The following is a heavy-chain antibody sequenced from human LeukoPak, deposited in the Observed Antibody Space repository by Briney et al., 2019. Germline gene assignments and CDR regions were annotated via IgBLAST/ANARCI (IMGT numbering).Heavy chain of an antibody. J-gene: IGHJ4*02. CDR1: GYTFTGYY. V-gene: IGHV1-2*02. Sequence: VASVKVSCKASGYTFTGYYINWVRQAPGQGLEWMGWISPNSGDTNYAQKFQGRVTMTRDTSISTTYMELSRLTSDDTAVYYCARAISYFDYWGQGTLVTVSS. D-gene: IGHD3-9*01. CDR3: ARAISYFDY. CDR2: ISPNSGDT.